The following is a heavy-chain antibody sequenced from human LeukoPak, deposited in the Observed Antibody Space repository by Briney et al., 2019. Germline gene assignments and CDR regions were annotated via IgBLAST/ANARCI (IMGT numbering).Heavy chain of an antibody. D-gene: IGHD2-21*02. CDR1: GGTFSSYA. J-gene: IGHJ3*02. CDR2: IIPIFGTA. Sequence: PVKVSCKASGGTFSSYAISCVRPAPGQGLEWMGGIIPIFGTANYAQKFQGRVTITADESTSTAYMELSSLRSEDTAVYYCAREEREYCGGDCNDAFDIWGQGTMVTVSS. V-gene: IGHV1-69*01. CDR3: AREEREYCGGDCNDAFDI.